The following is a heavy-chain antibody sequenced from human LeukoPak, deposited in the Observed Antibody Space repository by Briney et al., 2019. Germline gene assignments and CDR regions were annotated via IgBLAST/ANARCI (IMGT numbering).Heavy chain of an antibody. V-gene: IGHV4-39*01. CDR1: GGSISSSSYY. D-gene: IGHD4-23*01. CDR3: ARPSNYGGNSGDFDY. Sequence: PSETLSLTCTVSGGSISSSSYYWGWIRQPPGKGLEWIGSIYYSGSTYYNPSLKSRVTISVDTSKNQFSLKLSSVTAADTAVYHCARPSNYGGNSGDFDYWGQGTLVTVSS. CDR2: IYYSGST. J-gene: IGHJ4*02.